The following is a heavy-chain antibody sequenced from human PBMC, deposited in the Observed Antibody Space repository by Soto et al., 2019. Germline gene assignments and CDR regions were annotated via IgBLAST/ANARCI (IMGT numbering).Heavy chain of an antibody. Sequence: SGPTLVNPXETLTLTCTVSGFSLSNARMGVSWIRQPPGKALEWLAHIFSNDEKSYSTSLKSRLTISKDTSKGQVVLTMTNMDPVDTATYYRARIPTGSYGPYNWFDPWGQGTLVTVSS. CDR1: GFSLSNARMG. V-gene: IGHV2-26*01. D-gene: IGHD5-18*01. CDR3: ARIPTGSYGPYNWFDP. CDR2: IFSNDEK. J-gene: IGHJ5*02.